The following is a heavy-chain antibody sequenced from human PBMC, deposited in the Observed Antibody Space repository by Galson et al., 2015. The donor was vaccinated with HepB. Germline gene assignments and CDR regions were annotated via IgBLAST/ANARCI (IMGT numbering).Heavy chain of an antibody. D-gene: IGHD3-10*01. J-gene: IGHJ4*02. CDR1: GFTFDSYA. CDR3: ARGSKHYYGSGSYYPILDS. V-gene: IGHV3-30*04. Sequence: SLRLSCAASGFTFDSYAIHWVRQAPGKGLEWLAVISNDGNLKYFGDSVRGRFTISRDNSKNTLSLQLNSLRPEDTSIYYCARGSKHYYGSGSYYPILDSWGQGTLVTVSS. CDR2: ISNDGNLK.